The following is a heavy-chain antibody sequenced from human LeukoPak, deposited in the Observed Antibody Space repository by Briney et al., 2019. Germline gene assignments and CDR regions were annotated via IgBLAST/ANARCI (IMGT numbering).Heavy chain of an antibody. CDR1: GGTFSSYT. V-gene: IGHV1-69*02. Sequence: SVKVSCKASGGTFSSYTISGVRQAPGQGLEWMGRIISILGIANYAQKFQGRVTITADKSTSTAYMELSSLRSEDTAVYYWASSADGITGTRHWGQGTLVTVSS. J-gene: IGHJ4*02. CDR2: IISILGIA. D-gene: IGHD1-7*01. CDR3: ASSADGITGTRH.